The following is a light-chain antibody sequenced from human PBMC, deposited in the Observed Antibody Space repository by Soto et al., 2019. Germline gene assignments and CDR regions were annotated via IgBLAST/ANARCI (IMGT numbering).Light chain of an antibody. CDR2: DAS. J-gene: IGKJ4*01. CDR1: QDISNY. Sequence: DIQMTQSPSSLSASVGDRVTITCQASQDISNYLNWYQQKPGKAPKLLIYDASNLETGVPSRFSGRGSGTYFTFTISSLQPEDIATYYCQQYDNLLPLTFGGGTKVEIK. CDR3: QQYDNLLPLT. V-gene: IGKV1-33*01.